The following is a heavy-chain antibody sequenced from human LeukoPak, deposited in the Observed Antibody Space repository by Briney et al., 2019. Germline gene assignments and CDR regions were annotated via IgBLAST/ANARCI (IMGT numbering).Heavy chain of an antibody. CDR3: AKDQGRGLGSYSWGNFDY. D-gene: IGHD3-10*01. J-gene: IGHJ4*02. CDR1: GFTFSSFA. Sequence: PGGSLRLSCAASGFTFSSFAMSWVRQAPGKGLEWVSAISSSASSRPYADSVKGRFTISRDSSKNTLYLEMNSLRAEDTAVYYCAKDQGRGLGSYSWGNFDYWGQGTLVTVSS. V-gene: IGHV3-23*01. CDR2: ISSSASSR.